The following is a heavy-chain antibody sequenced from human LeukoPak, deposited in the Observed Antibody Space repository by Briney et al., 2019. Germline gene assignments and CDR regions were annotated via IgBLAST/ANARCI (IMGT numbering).Heavy chain of an antibody. CDR3: ARVVPAAFYYYYYMDV. V-gene: IGHV4-4*07. CDR2: IYTSGST. CDR1: GGSISSYY. Sequence: SETLSLTCTVSGGSISSYYWSWIRQPAGKGLEWIGRIYTSGSTNYNPSLKSRVTMSVDTSKNQFSLKLSSVTAADTAVYYCARVVPAAFYYYYYMDVWGKGTTVTVSS. D-gene: IGHD2-2*01. J-gene: IGHJ6*03.